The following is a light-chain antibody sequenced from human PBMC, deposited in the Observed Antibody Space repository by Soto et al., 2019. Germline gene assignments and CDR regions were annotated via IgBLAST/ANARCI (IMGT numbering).Light chain of an antibody. J-gene: IGKJ4*01. V-gene: IGKV4-1*01. Sequence: DIVMTQSPDSLAVSLGERATIDCKSSQSVLYSSNNKTYLAWYQQKPGQPPKLLIYWAFIRESGVPDRFRGSGSGTDFTLTISSLQAEDVAVYYCQQYYSSPLTFGGGTKGEIK. CDR1: QSVLYSSNNKTY. CDR2: WAF. CDR3: QQYYSSPLT.